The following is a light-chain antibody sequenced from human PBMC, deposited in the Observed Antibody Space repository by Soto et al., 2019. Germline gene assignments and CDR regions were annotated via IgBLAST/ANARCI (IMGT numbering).Light chain of an antibody. CDR3: QQSYSTPIT. Sequence: DIQMTQSPSSLSASLLDRVAITCRASQSISSYLNWYQQKPGKAPKLLIYAASSLQSVVPSRFSGSGSGTDFTLTISSLQPEDFATYYCQQSYSTPITFGQGTRLENK. CDR1: QSISSY. J-gene: IGKJ5*01. V-gene: IGKV1-39*01. CDR2: AAS.